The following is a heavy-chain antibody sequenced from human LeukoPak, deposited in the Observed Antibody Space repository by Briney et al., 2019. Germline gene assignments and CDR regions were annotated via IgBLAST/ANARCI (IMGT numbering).Heavy chain of an antibody. CDR1: GGSFSGYY. CDR2: INHSGST. V-gene: IGHV4-34*01. CDR3: ARYYYYYMDV. J-gene: IGHJ6*03. Sequence: PSETLSLTCAVYGGSFSGYYWSWIRQPPGKGLEWIGEINHSGSTNYNPSLKSRVTISVDTSKNQFSLKLSSVTAADTAVYYCARYYYYYMDVWGTGTTVTVSS.